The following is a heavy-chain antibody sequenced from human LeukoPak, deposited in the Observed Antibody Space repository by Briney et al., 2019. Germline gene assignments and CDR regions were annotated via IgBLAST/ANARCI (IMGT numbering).Heavy chain of an antibody. Sequence: GGSLRLSCAASGLSFSSFAMSWVRQGPARGLEWVSSIRGNGETFYADSVKGRFTISRDNSKNTLYLQMNSLRAEDTAVYYCAKVPAPGYSSSSGYWGQGTLVTVSS. J-gene: IGHJ4*02. CDR2: IRGNGET. CDR3: AKVPAPGYSSSSGY. V-gene: IGHV3-23*01. D-gene: IGHD6-13*01. CDR1: GLSFSSFA.